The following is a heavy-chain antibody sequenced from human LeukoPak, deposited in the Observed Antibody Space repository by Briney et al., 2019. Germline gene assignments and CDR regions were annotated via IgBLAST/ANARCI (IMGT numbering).Heavy chain of an antibody. CDR2: ISSSSSYI. V-gene: IGHV3-21*01. CDR1: GFTFSSYS. J-gene: IGHJ6*02. Sequence: PGGSLRLSCAASGFTFSSYSMNWVRQAPGKGLEWVSSISSSSSYIYYADSVKGRFTISRDNAKNSLYLQMNSLRAEDTAVYYCARWVVVPPYYGMDVWGQGTTVTVSS. CDR3: ARWVVVPPYYGMDV. D-gene: IGHD2-2*01.